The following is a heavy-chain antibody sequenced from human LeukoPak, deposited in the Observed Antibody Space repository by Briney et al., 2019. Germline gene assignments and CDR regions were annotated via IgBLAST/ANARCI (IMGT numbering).Heavy chain of an antibody. CDR2: IKQDGSEK. J-gene: IGHJ5*02. CDR1: GFTFSSYW. D-gene: IGHD5-18*01. V-gene: IGHV3-7*03. CDR3: ARNGYGYDSGWFDP. Sequence: GGSLRLSCAASGFTFSSYWMSWVRQAPGKGLEWVANIKQDGSEKYYVDSVKGRFTISRDNAKNSLYLQMNSLRAEDTAVYYCARNGYGYDSGWFDPWGQGTLVTVSS.